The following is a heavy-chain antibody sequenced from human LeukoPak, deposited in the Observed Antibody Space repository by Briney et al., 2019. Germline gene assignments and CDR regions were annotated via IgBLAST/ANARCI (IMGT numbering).Heavy chain of an antibody. J-gene: IGHJ6*02. Sequence: PSQTLPLTCTVSGGSISEGGLYWSWIRQAPGKGLEWIGYIYHSGSSDSDPSLKSRVTISVDASKNQFSLKLSSVTAADTAVYYCARLYCSGGSCYGAHYYYGMDVWGQGTTVSVSS. D-gene: IGHD2-15*01. CDR1: GGSISEGGLY. CDR2: IYHSGSS. V-gene: IGHV4-30-2*02. CDR3: ARLYCSGGSCYGAHYYYGMDV.